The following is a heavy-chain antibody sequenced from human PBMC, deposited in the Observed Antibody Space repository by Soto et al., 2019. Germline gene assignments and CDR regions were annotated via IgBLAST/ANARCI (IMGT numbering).Heavy chain of an antibody. CDR2: ISGSGGST. CDR1: GFTFSSYA. D-gene: IGHD3-10*01. Sequence: LYCAASGFTFSSYAMSWVRQAQGKGLEWVSAISGSGGSTYYADSVQGRFTISRDNSKNTLYLQMNSLRAEDTAVYYCAKDRGSSDYCYYGMDVWGQGTTVTVSS. J-gene: IGHJ6*02. CDR3: AKDRGSSDYCYYGMDV. V-gene: IGHV3-23*01.